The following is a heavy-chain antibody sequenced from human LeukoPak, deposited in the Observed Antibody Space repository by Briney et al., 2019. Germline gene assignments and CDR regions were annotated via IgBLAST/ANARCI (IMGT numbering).Heavy chain of an antibody. CDR1: GGTFSSYA. J-gene: IGHJ3*02. CDR2: IIPILGIA. V-gene: IGHV1-69*04. D-gene: IGHD6-19*01. Sequence: ASVKVSCKASGGTFSSYAISWVRQAPGQGLEWMGRIIPILGIANYAQKFQGRVTITADKSTSTAYMELSSLRSEDTAVYYCARDRAVAGVSPSSFDIWGQGTMVTVPS. CDR3: ARDRAVAGVSPSSFDI.